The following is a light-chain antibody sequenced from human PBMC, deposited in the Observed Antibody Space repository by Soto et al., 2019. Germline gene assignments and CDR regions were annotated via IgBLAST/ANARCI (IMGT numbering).Light chain of an antibody. V-gene: IGKV3-20*01. CDR3: QQYGTSPT. Sequence: IVLTQSPGTLSLFPGERATLSCRASQSLITRYLAWYQQKPGQDPMLLIFGASSRATGIPDMFSGSGSGADSTVTISTLEPEAFAVYSCQQYGTSPTFGQGTRLVI. J-gene: IGKJ5*01. CDR1: QSLITRY. CDR2: GAS.